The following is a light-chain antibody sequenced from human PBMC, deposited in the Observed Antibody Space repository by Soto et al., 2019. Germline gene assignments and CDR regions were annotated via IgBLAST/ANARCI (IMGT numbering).Light chain of an antibody. CDR2: GNN. CDR3: AAWDDSLNGVV. J-gene: IGLJ2*01. Sequence: QPVLTQPPSASGTPGQRVTISCSGSSSNIGTNSANWYQQLPGTAPKLLIYGNNQRPSGVPDRVSGSKSGTSASLAISGLQSEDEADYYCAAWDDSLNGVVFGGGTKVTVL. V-gene: IGLV1-44*01. CDR1: SSNIGTNS.